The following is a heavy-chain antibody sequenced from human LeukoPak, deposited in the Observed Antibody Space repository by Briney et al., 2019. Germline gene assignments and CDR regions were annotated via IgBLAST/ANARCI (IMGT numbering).Heavy chain of an antibody. D-gene: IGHD3-22*01. CDR2: TYYRSKWYN. CDR3: ARAAIDTSGYYSFDY. CDR1: GDSVSSNSAT. J-gene: IGHJ4*02. Sequence: PSETLSLTCAISGDSVSSNSATWIWIRQSPSRGLEWLGRTYYRSKWYNDYAVSVKSRTTINPDTSKNQFSLQLNSVTPEDTAVYYCARAAIDTSGYYSFDYWGQGTLVTVSS. V-gene: IGHV6-1*01.